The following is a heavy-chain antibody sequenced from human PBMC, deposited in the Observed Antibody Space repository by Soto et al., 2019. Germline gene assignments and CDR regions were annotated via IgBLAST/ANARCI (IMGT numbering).Heavy chain of an antibody. CDR1: GFTFSSYA. CDR2: ISGSGGST. CDR3: AKASGWFGEFDY. V-gene: IGHV3-23*01. D-gene: IGHD3-10*01. J-gene: IGHJ4*02. Sequence: EVQLLESGGGLVQPGGSLRLSCAASGFTFSSYAMSWVRQAPGKGLEWVSAISGSGGSTYYADSVKGRFTISKDNSKNTLYLQMNSLRAEDTAVYYCAKASGWFGEFDYWGQGTLVTVSS.